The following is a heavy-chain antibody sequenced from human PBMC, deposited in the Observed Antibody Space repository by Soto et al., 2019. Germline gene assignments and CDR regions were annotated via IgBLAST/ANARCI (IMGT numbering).Heavy chain of an antibody. V-gene: IGHV4-30-4*01. CDR1: AVSISSDNNN. Sequence: SETLSLTCTFSAVSISSDNNNCSWVRQPPWNGLEWIGHIYYSGSTNYNPSLKSRVTISVDTSKNQFFLKLSSVTAADTAVYLCARRVPRDVLRFGEAFYIWGQGNMATVS. CDR2: IYYSGST. J-gene: IGHJ3*02. D-gene: IGHD3-3*01. CDR3: ARRVPRDVLRFGEAFYI.